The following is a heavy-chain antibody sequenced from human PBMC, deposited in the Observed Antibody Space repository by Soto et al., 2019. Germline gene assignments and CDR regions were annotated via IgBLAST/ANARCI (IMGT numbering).Heavy chain of an antibody. D-gene: IGHD1-1*01. Sequence: EVQLVESGGGLVQPGGSLRLSCAASGFTISGYDMYWVRQGTGKGLEWVSRIGITGDTNYAGCVKGRFTISRENGKNSLYLQMNGLRAGDTAVYYCSRQRPPSYYYGMDVWGQGTTVTVSS. CDR2: IGITGDT. CDR3: SRQRPPSYYYGMDV. V-gene: IGHV3-13*01. CDR1: GFTISGYD. J-gene: IGHJ6*02.